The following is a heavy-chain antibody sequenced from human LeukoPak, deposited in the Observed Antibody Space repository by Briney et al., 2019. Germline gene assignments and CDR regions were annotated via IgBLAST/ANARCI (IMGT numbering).Heavy chain of an antibody. D-gene: IGHD4-17*01. Sequence: SETLSLTCAASGGSFSGYYWSWIRQPPGKGLEWIGEINHSGSTNYNPSLKSRVTISVDTSKNQFSLKLSSVTAADTAVYYCARVGHGDDACDIWGQGTMVTVSS. J-gene: IGHJ3*02. CDR3: ARVGHGDDACDI. CDR1: GGSFSGYY. V-gene: IGHV4-34*01. CDR2: INHSGST.